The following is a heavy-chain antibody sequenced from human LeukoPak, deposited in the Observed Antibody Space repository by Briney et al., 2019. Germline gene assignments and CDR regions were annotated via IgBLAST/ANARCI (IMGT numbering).Heavy chain of an antibody. D-gene: IGHD2-2*01. V-gene: IGHV3-23*01. CDR3: AKDPRGYCSSTSCRGDY. CDR1: GFTFSSYA. J-gene: IGHJ4*02. Sequence: GGSLRLSCAASGFTFSSYAMSWVRQAPGKGLEWVSAISGSGGSTYYADSVKGRFTISRDNSKNTLYLQMNSLRAEDTAVYYCAKDPRGYCSSTSCRGDYWGQGTLVTVSS. CDR2: ISGSGGST.